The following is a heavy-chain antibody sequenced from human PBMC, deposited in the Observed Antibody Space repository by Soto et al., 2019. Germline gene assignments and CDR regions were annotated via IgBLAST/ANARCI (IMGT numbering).Heavy chain of an antibody. CDR3: ARSEADPEYYDYGLDV. J-gene: IGHJ6*02. CDR1: GDSVSSSSVA. Sequence: PSQTLSLTCVVSGDSVSSSSVAWNWVRQSPSRGLEWLGRAYYRSRWYSAFAVSVRGRIVINADTSKNQFSLQLNSVTPEDTAVYFCARSEADPEYYDYGLDVWGQGTTVTVSS. V-gene: IGHV6-1*01. CDR2: AYYRSRWYS.